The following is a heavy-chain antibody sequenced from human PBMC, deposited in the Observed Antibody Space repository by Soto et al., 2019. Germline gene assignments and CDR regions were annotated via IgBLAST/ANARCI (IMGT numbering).Heavy chain of an antibody. Sequence: ASVKVSCKASGYTVSNYAMHWVRQAPGQRLEWMGWINAGNGNTKYSQKFQDRVTITRDTSASTANMELSSLRSEDTAVYYCAKGGNIAVVVADYGMDVWGKGTTVTDSS. CDR2: INAGNGNT. J-gene: IGHJ6*04. D-gene: IGHD2-15*01. V-gene: IGHV1-3*01. CDR3: AKGGNIAVVVADYGMDV. CDR1: GYTVSNYA.